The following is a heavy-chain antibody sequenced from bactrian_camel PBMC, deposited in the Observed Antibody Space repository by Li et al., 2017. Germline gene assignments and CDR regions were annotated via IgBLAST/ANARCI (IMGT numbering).Heavy chain of an antibody. V-gene: IGHV3-2*01. J-gene: IGHJ4*01. D-gene: IGHD1*01. CDR2: IHSDGSNT. CDR3: TNFQDDGNWEYNR. CDR1: GFTFSSYY. Sequence: HVQLVESGGGLVQPGGSLRLPCAASGFTFSSYYMSWVRQAPLKGLEWVSTIHSDGSNTYYADSVKGRFTISRDNAKNTLWLQLSSLKTVDTAMYYCTNFQDDGNWEYNRWGQGTQVTV.